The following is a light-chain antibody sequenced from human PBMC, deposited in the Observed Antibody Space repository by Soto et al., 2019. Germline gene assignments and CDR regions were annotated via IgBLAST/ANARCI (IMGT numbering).Light chain of an antibody. V-gene: IGKV1-5*01. J-gene: IGKJ1*01. Sequence: DLPMTQSPSTLSASVGDRVTITCRASQSIGKWLAWYQQKPGKAPKLLIYDASTLESGVSDRFSGSGYGTEFTLTISSLQPEDFTTYYCQQYSDFWTFGPGTKVDMK. CDR3: QQYSDFWT. CDR1: QSIGKW. CDR2: DAS.